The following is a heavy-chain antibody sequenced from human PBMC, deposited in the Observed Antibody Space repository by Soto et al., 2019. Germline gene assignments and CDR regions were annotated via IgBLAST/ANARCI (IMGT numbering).Heavy chain of an antibody. CDR3: ARDQPGYSYGYGLRY. CDR2: ISSSSSYI. J-gene: IGHJ4*02. D-gene: IGHD5-18*01. CDR1: GFTLSSYS. Sequence: EVQLVESGGGLVKPGGSLRLSCAASGFTLSSYSMNWVRQAPGKGLEWVSSISSSSSYIYYADSVKGRFTISRDNAKNSLCLQMSSLRAEETAMYYCARDQPGYSYGYGLRYWGQGTLVTVSS. V-gene: IGHV3-21*01.